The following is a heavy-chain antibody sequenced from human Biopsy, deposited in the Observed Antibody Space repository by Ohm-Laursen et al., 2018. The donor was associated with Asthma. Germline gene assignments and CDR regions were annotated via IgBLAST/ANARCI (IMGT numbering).Heavy chain of an antibody. CDR1: GYTFNSAG. CDR3: ARAVDYSHYYGIDV. V-gene: IGHV1-18*01. CDR2: ISVYNGNT. J-gene: IGHJ6*02. D-gene: IGHD3-10*01. Sequence: ATVKISCKTSGYTFNSAGITWVRQAPGQGLEWMGWISVYNGNTKVAQKLQDRVIMITDTSTSTAYMELRSLRSDDTAVYFCARAVDYSHYYGIDVWGQGTTVTVS.